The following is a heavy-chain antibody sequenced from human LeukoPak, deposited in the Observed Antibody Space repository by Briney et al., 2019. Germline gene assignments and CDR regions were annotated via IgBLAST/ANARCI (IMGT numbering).Heavy chain of an antibody. CDR3: ARVARITMIRGDYYMDV. CDR2: IIPMFDTA. D-gene: IGHD3-10*01. J-gene: IGHJ6*03. V-gene: IGHV1-69*05. Sequence: SVKVSCKASGGNLNSYAISWVRQAPGQGLEWMGGIIPMFDTANYAQKFQGRVTVTTDESTSTAYMELNSLRVEDTAVYYCARVARITMIRGDYYMDVWGKGTTVTVSS. CDR1: GGNLNSYA.